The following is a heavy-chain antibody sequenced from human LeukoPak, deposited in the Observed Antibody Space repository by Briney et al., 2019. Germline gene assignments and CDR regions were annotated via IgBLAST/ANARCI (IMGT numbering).Heavy chain of an antibody. V-gene: IGHV3-30*02. CDR2: IQYDGSNK. CDR1: GFTFSSYG. J-gene: IGHJ4*02. CDR3: ANMTPYCSSTSCSRDY. Sequence: GGSLRLSCAASGFTFSSYGRHWIRQAPGKGLEWVAFIQYDGSNKYYADSVKGRFTISRDNSKNTLYLQMNSLRAEDTAVYYCANMTPYCSSTSCSRDYWGQGTLVTVSS. D-gene: IGHD2-2*01.